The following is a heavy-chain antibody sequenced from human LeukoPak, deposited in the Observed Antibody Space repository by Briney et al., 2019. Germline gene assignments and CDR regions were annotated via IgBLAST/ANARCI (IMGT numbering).Heavy chain of an antibody. CDR2: INPSGGST. V-gene: IGHV1-46*01. CDR3: ARDLKLSRYYDSSGYSHDAFDI. CDR1: GYTFTSYY. Sequence: ASVKVSCKGSGYTFTSYYMHWVRQAPGQGLEWMGIINPSGGSTSYAQKFQGRVTMTRDTSTSTVYMELSSLRSEDTAVYYCARDLKLSRYYDSSGYSHDAFDIWGQGTMVTVSS. D-gene: IGHD3-22*01. J-gene: IGHJ3*02.